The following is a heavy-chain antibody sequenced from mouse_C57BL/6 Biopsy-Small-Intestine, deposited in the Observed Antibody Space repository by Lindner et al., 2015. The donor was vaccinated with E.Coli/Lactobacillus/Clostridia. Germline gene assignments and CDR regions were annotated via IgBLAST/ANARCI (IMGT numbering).Heavy chain of an antibody. CDR2: IRSKSNNYAT. D-gene: IGHD1-1*02. J-gene: IGHJ2*01. CDR3: VRHPLWGHFDY. V-gene: IGHV10-1*01. CDR1: GFSFNTYA. Sequence: VQLQESGGGLVQPKGSLKLPCAASGFSFNTYAMNWVRQAPGKGLEWVARIRSKSNNYATYYADSVKDRFTISRDDSESMLYLQMNNLKTEDTAMYYCVRHPLWGHFDYWGQGTTLTVSS.